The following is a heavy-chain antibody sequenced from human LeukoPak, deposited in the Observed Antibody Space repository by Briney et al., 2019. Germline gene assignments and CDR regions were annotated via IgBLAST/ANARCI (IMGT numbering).Heavy chain of an antibody. CDR3: AKDRGMVRGVRYYFDY. CDR2: ISGSGGST. CDR1: GFTFSSYA. V-gene: IGHV3-23*01. D-gene: IGHD3-10*01. J-gene: IGHJ4*02. Sequence: GGFLRLSCAASGFTFSSYAMSWVRQAPGKGLEWVSAISGSGGSTYYADSVKGRFTISRDNSKNTLYLQMNSLRAEDTAVYYCAKDRGMVRGVRYYFDYWGQGTLVTVSS.